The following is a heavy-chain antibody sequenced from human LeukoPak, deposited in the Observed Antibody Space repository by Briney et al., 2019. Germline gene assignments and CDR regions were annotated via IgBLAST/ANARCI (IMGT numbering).Heavy chain of an antibody. V-gene: IGHV1-69*05. CDR2: IIPIFGTA. Sequence: SVKVSCKASGGTFSSYAISWVRQAPGQGLEWMGGIIPIFGTANYAQKFQGRVTITTDESTSTAYMELSSLRSEDTAVYYCARAGGKQSAFDIWGQGTMVTVSS. CDR3: ARAGGKQSAFDI. CDR1: GGTFSSYA. J-gene: IGHJ3*02. D-gene: IGHD2-15*01.